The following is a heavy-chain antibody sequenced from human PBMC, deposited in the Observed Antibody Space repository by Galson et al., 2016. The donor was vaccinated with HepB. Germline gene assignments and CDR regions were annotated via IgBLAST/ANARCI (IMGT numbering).Heavy chain of an antibody. J-gene: IGHJ6*02. CDR1: GYDFTKYA. V-gene: IGHV7-4-1*02. CDR2: INTNTGNP. Sequence: SVKVSCKASGYDFTKYAMNWVRQAPGQGLEWMGWINTNTGNPTYAQALTGRFVFSLDASVSTAYLQITSLKAEDTAVYYCARAGDTALPHYYFYYGMDFWGQGTTVTVSS. CDR3: ARAGDTALPHYYFYYGMDF. D-gene: IGHD5-18*01.